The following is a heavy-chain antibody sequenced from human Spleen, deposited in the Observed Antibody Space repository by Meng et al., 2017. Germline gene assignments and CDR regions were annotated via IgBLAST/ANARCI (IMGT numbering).Heavy chain of an antibody. CDR3: ARARTTNQSKYRNAYNWFDP. Sequence: QPQLQESGSGLVKPSQTLSLTCAFSGCSISSGGYSWSWIRQPPGKGLEWIGYIYHSGSTHYNPSLKSRVIMSVDTSKNQFSLKLYSVTAADTAVYYCARARTTNQSKYRNAYNWFDPWGQGTLVTVSS. J-gene: IGHJ5*02. D-gene: IGHD2/OR15-2a*01. CDR1: GCSISSGGYS. V-gene: IGHV4-30-2*01. CDR2: IYHSGST.